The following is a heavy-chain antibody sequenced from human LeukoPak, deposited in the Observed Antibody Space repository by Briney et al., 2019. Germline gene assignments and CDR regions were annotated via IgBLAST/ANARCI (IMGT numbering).Heavy chain of an antibody. CDR3: VGEVGSRQMNS. CDR1: GFTPSSHA. D-gene: IGHD1-26*01. CDR2: ISYDGSFQ. J-gene: IGHJ5*02. Sequence: GGSLRLSCSVSGFTPSSHAMHWVRQAPGKGLECVAYISYDGSFQYHADSVKGRFTISRDNSKDILYLQMNSLRVDDSATYYCVGEVGSRQMNSWGQGTLVTVSS. V-gene: IGHV3-30-3*01.